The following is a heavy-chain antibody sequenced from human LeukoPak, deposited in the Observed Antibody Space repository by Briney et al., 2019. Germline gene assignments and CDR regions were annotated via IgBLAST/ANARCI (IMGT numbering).Heavy chain of an antibody. CDR1: GASISSYY. D-gene: IGHD1-14*01. Sequence: PSETLSLTCTVSGASISSYYWSWIRQPPGKGLEWIGSIYYSGGTYYNPSLKSRVTISVDTSKNQFSLKLSSVTAADTAVYYCARRTPYNWFDPWGQGTLVTVSS. CDR3: ARRTPYNWFDP. V-gene: IGHV4-39*01. CDR2: IYYSGGT. J-gene: IGHJ5*02.